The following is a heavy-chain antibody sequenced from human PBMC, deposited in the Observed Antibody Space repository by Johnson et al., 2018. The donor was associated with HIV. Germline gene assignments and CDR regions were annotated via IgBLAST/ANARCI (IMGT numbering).Heavy chain of an antibody. Sequence: VQLVESGGGLVQPGGSLRLSCAASGFTFSNYWMSWVRQAPGKGLEWVASIKQDGSEKHYVDSVWGRFSISRDNAKSSLCLQMNSLRVDDTAVYYCARDGRDLVTRGSFDVWGQGTMVTVSS. V-gene: IGHV3-7*01. J-gene: IGHJ3*01. D-gene: IGHD5-18*01. CDR2: IKQDGSEK. CDR3: ARDGRDLVTRGSFDV. CDR1: GFTFSNYW.